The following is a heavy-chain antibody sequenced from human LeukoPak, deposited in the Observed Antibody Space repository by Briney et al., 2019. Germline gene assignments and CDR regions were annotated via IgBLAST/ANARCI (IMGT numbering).Heavy chain of an antibody. D-gene: IGHD3-22*01. CDR2: IWYDGSNK. CDR1: GFTFSSYG. Sequence: GRSLRLSCAASGFTFSSYGMHWVRQAPGKGLEWVAVIWYDGSNKYYADSVKGRFTVSRDNSKNTLYLQMNSLRAEDTAVYYCRAATKYLDYYYDYWGQGTLVTVSS. V-gene: IGHV3-33*01. J-gene: IGHJ4*02. CDR3: RAATKYLDYYYDY.